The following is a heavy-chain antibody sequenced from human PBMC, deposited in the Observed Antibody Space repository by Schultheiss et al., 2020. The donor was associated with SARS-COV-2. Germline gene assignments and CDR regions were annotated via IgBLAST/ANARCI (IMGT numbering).Heavy chain of an antibody. V-gene: IGHV1-18*01. Sequence: ASVKVSCKASGYTFTSYDINWVRQATGQGLEWMGWMNPNSGNTNYAQKLQGRVTMTTDTSTSTAYMELRSLRSDDTAVYYCARATPGGWFDPWGQGTLVTVSS. D-gene: IGHD3-10*01. CDR2: MNPNSGNT. CDR3: ARATPGGWFDP. CDR1: GYTFTSYD. J-gene: IGHJ5*02.